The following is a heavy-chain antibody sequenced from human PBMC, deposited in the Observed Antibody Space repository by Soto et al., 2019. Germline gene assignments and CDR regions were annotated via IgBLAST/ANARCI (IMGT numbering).Heavy chain of an antibody. CDR2: IYHTGTT. D-gene: IGHD6-6*01. V-gene: IGHV4-39*01. Sequence: PSETLSLTCTVSGDSISSSTYYSGWIRQPPGKGLEWIGCIYHTGTTSYNPSLKSLVTISVDTSRSQFSLKLSSVTAADTAVYYCARPYFSSSSMFDYWGQGTLVTVSS. CDR3: ARPYFSSSSMFDY. CDR1: GDSISSSTYY. J-gene: IGHJ4*01.